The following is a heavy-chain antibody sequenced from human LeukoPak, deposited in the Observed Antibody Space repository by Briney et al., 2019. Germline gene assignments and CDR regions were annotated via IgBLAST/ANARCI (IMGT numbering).Heavy chain of an antibody. CDR2: ISAYNGNT. Sequence: GASVKVSCKGSGYTFTSYGISWVRQAPGQGLEWMGWISAYNGNTNYAQNLQCRVTMTTDTSTSTAYMELRSLRSDDTAVYYCARDQTVTTSYYCYYMDVWGKGTTVTVSS. J-gene: IGHJ6*03. D-gene: IGHD4-17*01. CDR3: ARDQTVTTSYYCYYMDV. CDR1: GYTFTSYG. V-gene: IGHV1-18*01.